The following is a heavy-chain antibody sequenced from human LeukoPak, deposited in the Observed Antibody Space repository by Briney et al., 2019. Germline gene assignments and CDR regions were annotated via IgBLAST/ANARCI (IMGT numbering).Heavy chain of an antibody. V-gene: IGHV3-7*01. D-gene: IGHD5-24*01. CDR3: AREATIKAYNFDY. CDR2: MKGDGSEI. J-gene: IGHJ4*02. Sequence: GGSLRLSCAASGFTFNTYYMSWVRQAPGKGLEWVANMKGDGSEIYYLDSVRGRFAISRDNAQNSLYLQMNNLRVEDTAVYYCAREATIKAYNFDYWGQGTLVTVSA. CDR1: GFTFNTYY.